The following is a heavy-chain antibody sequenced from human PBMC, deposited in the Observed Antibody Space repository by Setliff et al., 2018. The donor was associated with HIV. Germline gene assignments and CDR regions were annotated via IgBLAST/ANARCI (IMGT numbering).Heavy chain of an antibody. Sequence: SETLSLTCTVSGGSISTSYQWGWIRQPPGKGLEWIGSIYYNGRTFYTPSLQSRVTMSIDTSQNQFSLKLNSITAADTAVYYCARKGAGYNTYYFDYWGQGALVTVSS. J-gene: IGHJ4*02. D-gene: IGHD3-9*01. V-gene: IGHV4-39*01. CDR1: GGSISTSYQ. CDR2: IYYNGRT. CDR3: ARKGAGYNTYYFDY.